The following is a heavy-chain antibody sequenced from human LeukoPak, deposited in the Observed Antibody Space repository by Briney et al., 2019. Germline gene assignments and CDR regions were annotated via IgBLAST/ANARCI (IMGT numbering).Heavy chain of an antibody. CDR2: ITGSGDDT. Sequence: GGSLRLSCVASGFTFSAYAMSWVRQAPGKGLEWVSAITGSGDDTYYADSVKGRFTISRGSSKNTLYLQMNSLRAEDTAVYYCAKYTPANYYGSGSTFDYWGQGALVTVSS. CDR1: GFTFSAYA. D-gene: IGHD3-10*01. CDR3: AKYTPANYYGSGSTFDY. V-gene: IGHV3-23*01. J-gene: IGHJ4*02.